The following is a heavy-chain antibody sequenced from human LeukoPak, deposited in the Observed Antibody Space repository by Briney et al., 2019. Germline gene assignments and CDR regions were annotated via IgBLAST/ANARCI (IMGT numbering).Heavy chain of an antibody. J-gene: IGHJ4*02. V-gene: IGHV3-53*01. CDR1: GFTVSSNY. CDR2: IYSGGST. Sequence: PGGSLRLSCAASGFTVSSNYMSWVRQAPGKGLEWVSVIYSGGSTYYADSVKGRFTISRDNSKNTLYLQMNSLRDEDTAVYYCAKGPLIAVAGTTWDYWGQGTLVTVSS. CDR3: AKGPLIAVAGTTWDY. D-gene: IGHD6-19*01.